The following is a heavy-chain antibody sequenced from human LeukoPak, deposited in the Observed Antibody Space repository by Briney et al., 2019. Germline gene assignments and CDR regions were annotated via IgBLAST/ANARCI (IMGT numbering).Heavy chain of an antibody. Sequence: SETLSLTCTVSGASISSSSAYWGWIRQPPGKGLEWIGSIYYSKNTYYNPSLKSRVTISADTSKNQFSLTLGSVSATDTAVYYCVSPRGFGYGYFDYWGQGTLVTVSS. V-gene: IGHV4-39*01. J-gene: IGHJ4*02. D-gene: IGHD5-18*01. CDR3: VSPRGFGYGYFDY. CDR2: IYYSKNT. CDR1: GASISSSSAY.